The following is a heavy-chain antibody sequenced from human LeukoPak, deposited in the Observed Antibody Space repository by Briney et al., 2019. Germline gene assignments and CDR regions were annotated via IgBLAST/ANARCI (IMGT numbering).Heavy chain of an antibody. CDR2: INSDESSK. CDR1: GFIFSGYW. V-gene: IGHV3-74*01. CDR3: ARGRVGGWYDY. J-gene: IGHJ4*02. D-gene: IGHD6-19*01. Sequence: GGSLRLSCAASGFIFSGYWMHWVRQAPGKRLVWVSRINSDESSKTYADSVKGRFTISRDNAKNTVYLEMNSLRADDTAVYYCARGRVGGWYDYWGQGTLVPVSS.